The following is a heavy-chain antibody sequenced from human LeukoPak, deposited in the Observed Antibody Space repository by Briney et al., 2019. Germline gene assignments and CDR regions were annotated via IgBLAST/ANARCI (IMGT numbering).Heavy chain of an antibody. Sequence: GASVKVSCTASGYTFTSYGISWVRQAPGQGLEWMGWISAYNGHTNYAQKLQGRVTMTTDTSTSTAYMELRSLRSDDTAVYYCARDRSSSCSGECSQHWGQGTLVTVSS. V-gene: IGHV1-18*01. CDR2: ISAYNGHT. J-gene: IGHJ1*01. CDR1: GYTFTSYG. CDR3: ARDRSSSCSGECSQH. D-gene: IGHD6-13*01.